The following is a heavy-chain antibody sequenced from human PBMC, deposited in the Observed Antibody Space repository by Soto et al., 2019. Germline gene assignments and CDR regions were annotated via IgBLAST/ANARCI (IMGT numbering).Heavy chain of an antibody. D-gene: IGHD4-17*01. J-gene: IGHJ4*02. CDR3: ARDKDYGDNGFDY. CDR2: ILDDGSDQ. CDR1: GFTFSRYG. Sequence: QVQLVESGGGVVQPGRSLRLSCAASGFTFSRYGMHWVRQAPGKGLEWVAVILDDGSDQNYADSVKGRFTISRDNSKNSQSLQMNSLIAEHTTVDYCARDKDYGDNGFDYCGQGTLVTVSS. V-gene: IGHV3-33*01.